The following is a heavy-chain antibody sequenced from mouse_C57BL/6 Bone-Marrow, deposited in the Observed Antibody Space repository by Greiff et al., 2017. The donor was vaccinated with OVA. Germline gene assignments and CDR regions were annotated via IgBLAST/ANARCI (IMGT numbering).Heavy chain of an antibody. V-gene: IGHV1-69*01. Sequence: QVQLQQSGAELVMPGASVKLSCKASGYTFTSYWMHWVKQRPGQGLEWIGEIDPSDSYTNYNQKFKGKSTLNVDKSSSTAYMQLSSLTSEDSAVYYCAREDLFDWYFDVWGTGTTVTVSS. J-gene: IGHJ1*03. CDR3: AREDLFDWYFDV. CDR2: IDPSDSYT. CDR1: GYTFTSYW.